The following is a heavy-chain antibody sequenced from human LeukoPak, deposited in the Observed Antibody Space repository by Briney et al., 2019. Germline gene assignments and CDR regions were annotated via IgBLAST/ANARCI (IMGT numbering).Heavy chain of an antibody. CDR1: GFTFSNYG. V-gene: IGHV3-30*03. CDR3: AREKYCSGDSCYSFDY. CDR2: ISEDGINK. J-gene: IGHJ4*02. Sequence: GGSLRLSCAASGFTFSNYGMHCVRQAPGKGLEWVAGISEDGINKYYADSVKARFTISRDNSNNTLFLQMNNLRAEDTAVYYCAREKYCSGDSCYSFDYWGQGTLVTVSS. D-gene: IGHD2-15*01.